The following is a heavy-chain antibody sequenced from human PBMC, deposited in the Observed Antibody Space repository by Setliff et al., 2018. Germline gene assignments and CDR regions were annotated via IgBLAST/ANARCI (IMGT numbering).Heavy chain of an antibody. CDR2: LYYTGAT. D-gene: IGHD3-10*01. J-gene: IGHJ1*01. CDR3: ARVDFTMIQGVLGL. V-gene: IGHV4-34*01. CDR1: GGSFSGYQ. Sequence: PSETLSLTCVVYGGSFSGYQWSWIRQPPGGGLEWIGILYYTGATYYNPSLKSRVTISVDTPNNQFSLKLSSVTAADTAVFYCARVDFTMIQGVLGLWGQGTLVTVSS.